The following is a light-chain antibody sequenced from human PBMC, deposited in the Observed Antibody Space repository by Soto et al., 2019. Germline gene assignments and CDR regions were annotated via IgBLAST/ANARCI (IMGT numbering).Light chain of an antibody. Sequence: QSVLTQPASVSGSPGQSITFSCTGTSSDIGGYNYVSWYQQHPGKAPKLIISEVSNRPSGVSNRFSGSKSGNTASLTISGLQAEDEADYYCSSYTRSTTLVFGGGTQLTVL. CDR3: SSYTRSTTLV. CDR1: SSDIGGYNY. CDR2: EVS. J-gene: IGLJ3*02. V-gene: IGLV2-14*01.